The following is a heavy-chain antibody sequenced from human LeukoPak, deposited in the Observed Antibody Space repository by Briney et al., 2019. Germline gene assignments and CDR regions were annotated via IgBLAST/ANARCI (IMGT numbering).Heavy chain of an antibody. CDR2: VSYDGSDK. CDR3: ASSSGWYQNTPPYYLDY. Sequence: GGSLRLSCAASGFTFSHFAMQWVRQAPGKGLEWVALVSYDGSDKHYAESVKGRFTTSRDNAKNTLYLQVSSLRPEDTAVYYCASSSGWYQNTPPYYLDYWGQEALVTVSS. D-gene: IGHD6-19*01. CDR1: GFTFSHFA. V-gene: IGHV3-30*04. J-gene: IGHJ4*02.